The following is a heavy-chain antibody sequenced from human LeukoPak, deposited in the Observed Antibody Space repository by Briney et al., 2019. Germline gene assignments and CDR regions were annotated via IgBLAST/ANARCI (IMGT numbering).Heavy chain of an antibody. CDR1: GYTFTSYY. Sequence: ASVKVSCKASGYTFTSYYMHWVRQAPGQGLEWMGIINPSGGSTSYAQKFQGRVTMTRDTSTSTVYMELGSLRSEDTAVYYCASDYYDSSGYYLPFDYWGQGTLVTVSS. V-gene: IGHV1-46*01. CDR2: INPSGGST. J-gene: IGHJ4*02. CDR3: ASDYYDSSGYYLPFDY. D-gene: IGHD3-22*01.